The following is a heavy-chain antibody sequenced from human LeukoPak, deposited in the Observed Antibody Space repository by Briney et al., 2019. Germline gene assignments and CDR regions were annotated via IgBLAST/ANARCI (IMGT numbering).Heavy chain of an antibody. CDR1: GFTFSKAW. J-gene: IGHJ4*02. Sequence: KPGESLRLSCVASGFTFSKAWMSWVRQAPGKGLEWVGRIKRKTEGETTDYAAPVKGRFTISRDDSKNTLYLQTNSLKSEDTAVYYCTTDGQGWGQGALVTVSS. V-gene: IGHV3-15*01. CDR3: TTDGQG. CDR2: IKRKTEGETT.